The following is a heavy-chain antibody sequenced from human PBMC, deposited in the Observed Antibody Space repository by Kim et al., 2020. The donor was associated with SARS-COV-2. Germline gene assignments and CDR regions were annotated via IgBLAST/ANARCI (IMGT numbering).Heavy chain of an antibody. CDR2: INHSGST. CDR3: ARRRYSGYLNLPFDY. V-gene: IGHV4-34*01. Sequence: SETLSLTCAVYGGSFSGYYWSWIRQPPGKGLEWIGEINHSGSTNYNPSLKSRVTISVDTSKNQFSLKLSSVTAADTAVYYCARRRYSGYLNLPFDYWGQGTLVTVSS. J-gene: IGHJ4*02. CDR1: GGSFSGYY. D-gene: IGHD5-12*01.